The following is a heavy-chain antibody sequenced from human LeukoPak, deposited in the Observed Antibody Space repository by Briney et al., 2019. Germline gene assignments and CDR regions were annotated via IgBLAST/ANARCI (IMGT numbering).Heavy chain of an antibody. CDR1: GFTFRRYA. J-gene: IGHJ3*01. CDR2: IKDNGDDT. D-gene: IGHD6-13*01. Sequence: GGSLRLSCAASGFTFRRYAMSWVRQAPGKGLEWVSGIKDNGDDTYYADSVKGRFTISRDNSKNTLYVQMNSLRAEDTAVYYCAKDLRQQLDSPRTSNDAFDVWGRGTMVTVSS. V-gene: IGHV3-23*01. CDR3: AKDLRQQLDSPRTSNDAFDV.